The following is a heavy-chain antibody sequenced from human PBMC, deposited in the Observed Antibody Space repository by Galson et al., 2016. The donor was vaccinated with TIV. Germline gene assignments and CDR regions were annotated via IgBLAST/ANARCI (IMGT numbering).Heavy chain of an antibody. J-gene: IGHJ2*01. D-gene: IGHD2-2*01. CDR3: ARDLLVEVPAAIYFDL. Sequence: SLRLSCAASGFTFSNYWMSWIRQAPGKRLEWVANINQDGSKKYYVDSVKGRFTISRDNAKNSLYLQMNSLRAEETAVYYCARDLLVEVPAAIYFDLWGRGTLLTVST. V-gene: IGHV3-7*01. CDR2: INQDGSKK. CDR1: GFTFSNYW.